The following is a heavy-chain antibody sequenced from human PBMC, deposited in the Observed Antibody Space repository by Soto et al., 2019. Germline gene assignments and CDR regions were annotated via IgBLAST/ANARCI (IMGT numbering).Heavy chain of an antibody. CDR3: AKDLSGTYYYDSSGYFDY. J-gene: IGHJ4*02. CDR1: GFTFSSYA. D-gene: IGHD3-22*01. Sequence: GGSLRLSCAASGFTFSSYAMSWVRQAPGKGLEWVSAISGSGGSTYYADSVKGRFTISRDNSKNTLYLQMNSLRAEDTAVYYSAKDLSGTYYYDSSGYFDYWGQGTLVTVSS. V-gene: IGHV3-23*01. CDR2: ISGSGGST.